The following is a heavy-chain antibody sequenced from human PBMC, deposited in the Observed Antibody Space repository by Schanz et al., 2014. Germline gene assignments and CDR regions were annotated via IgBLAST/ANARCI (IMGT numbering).Heavy chain of an antibody. CDR3: VRDTDYHFDY. Sequence: EVQLVESGGGLVQPGGSLRLSCAASGFTFSDSWMHWVRQAPGKGLVWVSRLNFDEAYTSYADAVKGRFTISRDNAKNTVYLQRTSLRVEDTAVYYCVRDTDYHFDYWGQGTLVTVSS. CDR1: GFTFSDSW. V-gene: IGHV3-74*01. D-gene: IGHD4-17*01. CDR2: LNFDEAYT. J-gene: IGHJ4*02.